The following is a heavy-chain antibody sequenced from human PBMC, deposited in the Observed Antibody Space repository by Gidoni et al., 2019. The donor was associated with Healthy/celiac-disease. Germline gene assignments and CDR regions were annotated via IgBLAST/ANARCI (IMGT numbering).Heavy chain of an antibody. J-gene: IGHJ4*02. V-gene: IGHV4-39*01. Sequence: QLQLQESGPGLVKPSETLSLTCTVSGGSISSRSYSWGWIRQPPGKGLEWIGSISYSGSTYYYPSLKVRVTISEDTSKIQFSLKLSSVTAADTAVYYCARHGMATTAGYFDYWGQGTLVTVSS. CDR2: ISYSGST. D-gene: IGHD5-12*01. CDR3: ARHGMATTAGYFDY. CDR1: GGSISSRSYS.